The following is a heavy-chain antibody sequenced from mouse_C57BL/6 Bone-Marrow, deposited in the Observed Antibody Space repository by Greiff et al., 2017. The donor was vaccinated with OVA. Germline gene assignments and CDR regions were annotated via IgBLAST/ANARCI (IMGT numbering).Heavy chain of an antibody. V-gene: IGHV1-72*01. J-gene: IGHJ2*01. D-gene: IGHD4-1*01. Sequence: VQLQQSGPELVKPGASVKIPCKASGYTFTDYNMDWVKQRPGRGLEWIGRIDPNSGGTKYNEKFKSKATLTVDKPSSTAYMQLSSLTSEDSAVYYCARKGTGPDYWGQGTTLTVSS. CDR3: ARKGTGPDY. CDR1: GYTFTDYN. CDR2: IDPNSGGT.